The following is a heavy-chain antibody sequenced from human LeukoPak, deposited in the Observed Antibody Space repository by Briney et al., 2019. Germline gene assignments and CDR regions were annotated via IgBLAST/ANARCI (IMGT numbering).Heavy chain of an antibody. CDR3: ARGVDDSATFFYSYYMDV. CDR2: ISHSGST. Sequence: SKTLSLTCAVYGGSFSAYYYYWSWIRQPPGRGLEWIGEISHSGSTNDNPSLKSRVTISIDTSKNQFSLRLSSVTAADTAVYYCARGVDDSATFFYSYYMDVWGKGTTVTVSS. V-gene: IGHV4-34*01. J-gene: IGHJ6*03. D-gene: IGHD2/OR15-2a*01. CDR1: GGSFSAYY.